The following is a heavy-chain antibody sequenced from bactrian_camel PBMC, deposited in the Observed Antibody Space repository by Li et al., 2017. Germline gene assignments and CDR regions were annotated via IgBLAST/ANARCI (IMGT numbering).Heavy chain of an antibody. Sequence: QVQLVESGGGSVQPGGSLRLSCAASGFTFGNYAMYWFRQAPGKGREWVSTIFSDGSETDYADSVKGRFTVSRDNAKNTVYPQMNSLKSEDTALYYCTTSNVGSLSRSQATQVTVS. D-gene: IGHD2*01. CDR1: GFTFGNYA. CDR2: IFSDGSET. V-gene: IGHV3S6*01. J-gene: IGHJ4*01.